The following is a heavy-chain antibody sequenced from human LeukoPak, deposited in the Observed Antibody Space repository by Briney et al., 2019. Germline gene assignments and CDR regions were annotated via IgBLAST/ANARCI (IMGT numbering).Heavy chain of an antibody. V-gene: IGHV3-74*01. D-gene: IGHD3-22*01. CDR2: INSDGRST. Sequence: GGSLRLSCAASGFTFSTYWMHWARQAPGKGLVGVAHINSDGRSTYYADSVKGRLTISRDNSKNTLYLQMNSLRAEDTAVYYCARGYDSSTYYPEHFQHWGQGTLVTVSS. CDR1: GFTFSTYW. J-gene: IGHJ1*01. CDR3: ARGYDSSTYYPEHFQH.